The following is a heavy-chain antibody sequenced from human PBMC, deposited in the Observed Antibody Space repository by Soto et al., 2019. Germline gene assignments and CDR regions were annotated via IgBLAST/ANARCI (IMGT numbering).Heavy chain of an antibody. J-gene: IGHJ4*02. V-gene: IGHV1-69*13. CDR2: IIPIFGTA. CDR1: GGTFSSYA. Sequence: GASVKVSCKASGGTFSSYAISWVRQAPGQGLEWMGGIIPIFGTANYAQKFQGRVTITADESTSTAYMELSSLRSEDTAVYYCARGVRYLDYYDSSGYAPFDYWGQGTLVTVSS. CDR3: ARGVRYLDYYDSSGYAPFDY. D-gene: IGHD3-22*01.